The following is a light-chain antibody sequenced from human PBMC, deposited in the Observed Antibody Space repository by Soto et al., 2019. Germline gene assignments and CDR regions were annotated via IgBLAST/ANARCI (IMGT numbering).Light chain of an antibody. CDR3: SSYAASNNLGV. J-gene: IGLJ2*01. V-gene: IGLV2-8*01. CDR2: EVS. CDR1: SSDVGGYNY. Sequence: QSALTQPPSASGSPGQSVTISCIGTSSDVGGYNYVSWYQQHPGKAPKLMIYEVSKRPSGVPDRFFGSKSGNTASLTVPGLQAEDEGEYYCSSYAASNNLGVFGGGTKVTVL.